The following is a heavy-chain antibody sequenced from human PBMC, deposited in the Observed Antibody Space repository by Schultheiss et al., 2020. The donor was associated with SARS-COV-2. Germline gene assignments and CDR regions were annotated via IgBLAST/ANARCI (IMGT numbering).Heavy chain of an antibody. CDR3: ARDPVAAAGTFDY. D-gene: IGHD6-13*01. CDR2: IWYDGSNK. CDR1: GGSFSGYY. V-gene: IGHV3-33*08. J-gene: IGHJ4*02. Sequence: LSLTCAVYGGSFSGYYWSWIRQPPGKGLEWVAVIWYDGSNKYYADSVKGRFTISRDNSKNTLYLQMNSLRAEDTAVYYCARDPVAAAGTFDYWGQGTLVTVSS.